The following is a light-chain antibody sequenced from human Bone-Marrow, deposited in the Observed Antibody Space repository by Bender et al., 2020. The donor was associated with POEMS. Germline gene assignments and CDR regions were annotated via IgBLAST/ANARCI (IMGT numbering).Light chain of an antibody. V-gene: IGLV1-44*01. J-gene: IGLJ3*02. CDR3: STWDGRLNAWL. Sequence: QSVLTQPPSASGTPEQRVTISCSGGSIGRNPINWYQQLPGTAPRLVIYADDRRPPGVPNRFSASKSGSSASLAICGRQSEDADDYYSSTWDGRLNAWLFGGGSKLTVL. CDR2: ADD. CDR1: SIGRNP.